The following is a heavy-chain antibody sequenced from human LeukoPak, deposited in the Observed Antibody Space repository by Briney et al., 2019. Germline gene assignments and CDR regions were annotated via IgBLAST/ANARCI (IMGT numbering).Heavy chain of an antibody. D-gene: IGHD3-3*01. CDR3: ARDGRDRVREDFWST. Sequence: GGSLRLSCAASGFTFSSYWMSWVRQAPGKGLEWVANIKQDGSEKYYVDSVKGRFTISRDNAKNSLYLQMNSLRAEDTAVYHCARDGRDRVREDFWSTWAQGTLVTVSS. CDR2: IKQDGSEK. CDR1: GFTFSSYW. V-gene: IGHV3-7*01. J-gene: IGHJ5*02.